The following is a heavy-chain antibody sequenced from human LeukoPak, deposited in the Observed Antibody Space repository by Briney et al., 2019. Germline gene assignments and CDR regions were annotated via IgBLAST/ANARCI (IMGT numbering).Heavy chain of an antibody. D-gene: IGHD3-22*01. Sequence: GESLKISCKGSGYSFTNYWTSWVRRMPGKGLEWMGKIDPSDSYTNYSQSFQGHVTISADKSISTAYLQWSSLQASDTAMYYCARHEYYYDSSGYKGVDYWGQGTLVTVSS. CDR2: IDPSDSYT. J-gene: IGHJ4*02. CDR3: ARHEYYYDSSGYKGVDY. CDR1: GYSFTNYW. V-gene: IGHV5-10-1*01.